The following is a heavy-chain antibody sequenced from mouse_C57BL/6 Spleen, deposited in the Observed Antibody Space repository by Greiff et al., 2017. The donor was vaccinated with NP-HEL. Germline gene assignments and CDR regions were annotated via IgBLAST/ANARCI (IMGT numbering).Heavy chain of an antibody. V-gene: IGHV3-6*01. Sequence: DVKLQESGPGLVKPSQSLSLTCSVTGYSITSGYYWNWIRQFPGNKLEWMGYISYDGSNNYNPSLKNRISITRDTSKNQFFLKLNSVTTEDTATYYCARDLDGYYDYFDYWGQGTTLTVSS. D-gene: IGHD2-3*01. CDR2: ISYDGSN. CDR3: ARDLDGYYDYFDY. J-gene: IGHJ2*01. CDR1: GYSITSGYY.